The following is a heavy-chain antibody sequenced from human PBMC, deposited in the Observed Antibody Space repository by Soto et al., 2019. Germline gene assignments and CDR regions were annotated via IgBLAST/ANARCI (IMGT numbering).Heavy chain of an antibody. CDR2: ISGSGGST. CDR1: GFTFSSYA. CDR3: AKAPIVVVVAADYSHY. J-gene: IGHJ4*02. Sequence: PGGSLRLSCAASGFTFSSYAMSWVRQAPGKGLEWVSAISGSGGSTYYADSVKGRFTISRDNSKNTLYLQMNSLRAEDTAVYYCAKAPIVVVVAADYSHYLGQGTLVTVPS. D-gene: IGHD2-15*01. V-gene: IGHV3-23*01.